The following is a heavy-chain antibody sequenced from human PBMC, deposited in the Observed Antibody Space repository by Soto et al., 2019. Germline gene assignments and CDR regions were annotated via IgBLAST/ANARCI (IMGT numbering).Heavy chain of an antibody. CDR3: ARRWGRSFDY. D-gene: IGHD2-15*01. J-gene: IGHJ4*02. V-gene: IGHV4-61*01. CDR2: IYYSGST. CDR1: GVSINNGNVY. Sequence: SETLSLTCTFSGVSINNGNVYWSWIRQSPGKGLEWIGYIYYSGSTNYNPSLKSRVTISVDTSKNQFSLKLSSVTAADTAVYYCARRWGRSFDYWGQGTLVTVSS.